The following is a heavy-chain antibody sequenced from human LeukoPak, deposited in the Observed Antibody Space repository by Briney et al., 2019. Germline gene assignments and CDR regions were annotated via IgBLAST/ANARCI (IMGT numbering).Heavy chain of an antibody. CDR3: AKEQRIRHCSEGVCMEGYYFDY. J-gene: IGHJ4*02. Sequence: GGSLRLSCTGSGFPFYMFAMNWVRQAPRQGLEWVSGLCSGGETRKYADSVKGRFTVSRDASKNIVFLQMNDLRPEDTAVYYCAKEQRIRHCSEGVCMEGYYFDYWGQGSLVTVSS. V-gene: IGHV3-23*01. CDR2: LCSGGETR. CDR1: GFPFYMFA. D-gene: IGHD2-8*01.